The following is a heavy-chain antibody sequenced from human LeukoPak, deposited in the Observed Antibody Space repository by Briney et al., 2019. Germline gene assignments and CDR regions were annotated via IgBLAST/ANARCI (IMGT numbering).Heavy chain of an antibody. CDR3: ARRWDSSGPIDY. CDR2: ISSSGSTI. D-gene: IGHD3-22*01. Sequence: GGSLRLSCAASGFTFSDYYMSWIRQAPGKGLEWVSYISSSGSTIYYADSVKGRFTISRDNSKNTVFLQMNSLRFEDTALYFCARRWDSSGPIDYWGQGTLVSVSS. V-gene: IGHV3-11*04. CDR1: GFTFSDYY. J-gene: IGHJ4*01.